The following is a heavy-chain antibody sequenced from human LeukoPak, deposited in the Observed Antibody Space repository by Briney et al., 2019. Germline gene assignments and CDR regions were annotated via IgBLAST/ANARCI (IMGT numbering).Heavy chain of an antibody. V-gene: IGHV3-53*01. Sequence: GGSLRLSCAASGFTVSSNYMSWVRQAPGKGLEWVSVIYSGGSTYYTDSVKGRFTISRDNSKNTLYLQMNSLRAEDTAVYYCARDMRGPIDYWGQGTLVTVSS. CDR1: GFTVSSNY. J-gene: IGHJ4*02. D-gene: IGHD3-10*01. CDR2: IYSGGST. CDR3: ARDMRGPIDY.